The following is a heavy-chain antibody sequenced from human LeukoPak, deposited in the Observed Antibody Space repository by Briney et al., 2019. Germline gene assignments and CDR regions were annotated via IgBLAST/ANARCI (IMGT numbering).Heavy chain of an antibody. CDR2: FDPEDGET. D-gene: IGHD1-1*01. V-gene: IGHV1-24*01. CDR1: GYTLTELS. Sequence: ASVKVSCKVSGYTLTELSMHWVRQAPGKGLEWMGGFDPEDGETIYAQKFQGRVTMTEDTSTDTAYMELSSLRSEDTAVYYRATDSSLYNWNDHGDAFDIWGQGTMVTVSS. J-gene: IGHJ3*02. CDR3: ATDSSLYNWNDHGDAFDI.